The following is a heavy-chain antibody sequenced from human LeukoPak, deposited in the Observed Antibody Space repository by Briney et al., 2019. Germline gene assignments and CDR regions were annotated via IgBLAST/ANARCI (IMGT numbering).Heavy chain of an antibody. Sequence: GGSLRLSCAASGFTFSSYEMNWVRQAPGKGLEWVSYISSSGSTIYYADSVKGRFTISRDNAKNSLYLQMNSLRAEDTAVYYCASGGAVAGTGPNGAFDIWGQGTMVTISS. D-gene: IGHD6-19*01. CDR3: ASGGAVAGTGPNGAFDI. J-gene: IGHJ3*02. V-gene: IGHV3-48*03. CDR1: GFTFSSYE. CDR2: ISSSGSTI.